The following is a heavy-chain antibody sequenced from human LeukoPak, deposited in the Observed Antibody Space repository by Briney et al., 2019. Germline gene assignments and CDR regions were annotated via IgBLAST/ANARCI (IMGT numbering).Heavy chain of an antibody. V-gene: IGHV3-23*01. Sequence: GGSLRLSCAASGFTFSSYAMSWVRQAPGKGPEWVSAISGSGGSTYYADSVKGRFTISRDNSKNTLYLQMNSLRAEDTAVYYCAKAYYYDSSGYYVTYFDYWGQGTLVTVSS. CDR3: AKAYYYDSSGYYVTYFDY. CDR1: GFTFSSYA. CDR2: ISGSGGST. D-gene: IGHD3-22*01. J-gene: IGHJ4*02.